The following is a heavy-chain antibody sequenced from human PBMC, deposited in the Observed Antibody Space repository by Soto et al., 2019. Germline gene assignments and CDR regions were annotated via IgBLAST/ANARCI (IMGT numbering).Heavy chain of an antibody. V-gene: IGHV4-34*01. D-gene: IGHD3-9*01. CDR1: GGSFRGSY. CDR3: ARVDVLRYFDSIYYYYGMDV. Sequence: LSLTCAVYGGSFRGSYWSWIRKPPGQGLEWIGEFKYSGSTNYNPSLRSRVTISVHTSKNQVSLKLSSVTAADTAVYYCARVDVLRYFDSIYYYYGMDVWGQRT. J-gene: IGHJ6*02. CDR2: FKYSGST.